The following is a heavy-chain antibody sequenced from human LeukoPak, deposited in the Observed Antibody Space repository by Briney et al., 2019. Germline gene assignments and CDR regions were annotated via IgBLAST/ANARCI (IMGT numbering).Heavy chain of an antibody. D-gene: IGHD3-22*01. V-gene: IGHV3-30*04. CDR1: GFTFSSYA. CDR2: ITYDGSNK. J-gene: IGHJ6*03. CDR3: ARALYDSSGSYYYYYMDV. Sequence: GGSLRLSCAASGFTFSSYAMHWVCQAPGKGLEWVAVITYDGSNKYYADSVKGRFTISRDNSKNTLYLQMNSLRAEDTAVYYCARALYDSSGSYYYYYMDVWGKGTTVTVSS.